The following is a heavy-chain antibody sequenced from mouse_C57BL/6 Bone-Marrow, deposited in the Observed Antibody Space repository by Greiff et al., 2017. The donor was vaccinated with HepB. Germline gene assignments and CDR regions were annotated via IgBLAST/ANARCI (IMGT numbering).Heavy chain of an antibody. V-gene: IGHV5-9*01. CDR3: ARGDLYYDLLDFDY. Sequence: EVKLVESGGGLVKPGGSLKLSCAASGFTFSSYTMSWVRQTPEKRLEWVATISGGGGNTYYPDSVKGRFTISRDNAKNTLYLQMSSLRSEDTALYYCARGDLYYDLLDFDYWGQGTTLTVSS. D-gene: IGHD1-1*01. CDR2: ISGGGGNT. CDR1: GFTFSSYT. J-gene: IGHJ2*01.